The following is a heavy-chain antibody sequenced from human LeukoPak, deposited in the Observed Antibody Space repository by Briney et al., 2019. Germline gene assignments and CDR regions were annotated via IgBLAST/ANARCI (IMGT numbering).Heavy chain of an antibody. CDR1: GFTFSSYG. J-gene: IGHJ4*02. CDR2: IRYDGSNK. Sequence: GGSLRLSCAASGFTFSSYGMHWVRQAPGKGLEWVAFIRYDGSNKYYADSVKGRFTISRDNSKNTLYLQMNSLRAEDTAVYYCAKDQVPVGPPALLGYWGQGTLVTVSS. CDR3: AKDQVPVGPPALLGY. V-gene: IGHV3-30*02. D-gene: IGHD1-26*01.